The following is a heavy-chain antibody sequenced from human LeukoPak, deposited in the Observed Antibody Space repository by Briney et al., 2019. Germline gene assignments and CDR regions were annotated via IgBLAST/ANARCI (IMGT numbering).Heavy chain of an antibody. V-gene: IGHV1-69*13. Sequence: GASVKVSCKASGGTFSSYAISWVRQAPGQGLEWMGGIIPIFGTANYAQKFQGRVTITADESTSTAYMELSSLRSEDTAVYYCARSIVVVPAAIGGEQDWGQGTLVTVSS. J-gene: IGHJ4*02. CDR3: ARSIVVVPAAIGGEQD. D-gene: IGHD2-2*01. CDR2: IIPIFGTA. CDR1: GGTFSSYA.